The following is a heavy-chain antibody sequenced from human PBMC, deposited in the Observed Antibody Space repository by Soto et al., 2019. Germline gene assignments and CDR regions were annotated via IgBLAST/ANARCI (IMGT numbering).Heavy chain of an antibody. J-gene: IGHJ4*02. Sequence: PSETLSLTCTVSGGYIGTYYWSWIRQPPGKGKERIRYIYYRGNTDYNPSLKSRVTISLDTPKNQFSLKLSSVTAADTAVYYCARHPGYYDILTGYTTYYFDYWGQGILVTVSS. V-gene: IGHV4-59*08. CDR2: IYYRGNT. CDR1: GGYIGTYY. D-gene: IGHD3-9*01. CDR3: ARHPGYYDILTGYTTYYFDY.